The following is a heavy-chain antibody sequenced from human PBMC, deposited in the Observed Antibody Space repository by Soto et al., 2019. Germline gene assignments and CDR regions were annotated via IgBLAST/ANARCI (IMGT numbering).Heavy chain of an antibody. CDR2: INGDGRIT. Sequence: EVHLVESGGGSVQPGGSLRISCGASGFTFGRYWMDWVRQVPGKGLVWVSRINGDGRITTYADSVKGRFTISRDNAGSTLYLQMNSLRVDDTAVYYCSRETLWFGESPKSGGQGTLVTVSS. J-gene: IGHJ4*02. CDR1: GFTFGRYW. V-gene: IGHV3-74*01. CDR3: SRETLWFGESPKS. D-gene: IGHD3-10*01.